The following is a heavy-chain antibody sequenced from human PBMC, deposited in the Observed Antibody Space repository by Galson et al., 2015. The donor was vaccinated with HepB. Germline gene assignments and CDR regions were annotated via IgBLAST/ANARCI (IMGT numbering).Heavy chain of an antibody. D-gene: IGHD6-19*01. J-gene: IGHJ6*02. Sequence: SVKVSCKASGYTFTSYAMHWVRQAPGQRLEWMGWINAGNGNTKYSQKFQGRVTITRDTSASTAYMELSSLRSEDTAVYYCATVDIAVAAVGMDVWGQGTTVTVSS. CDR2: INAGNGNT. CDR3: ATVDIAVAAVGMDV. CDR1: GYTFTSYA. V-gene: IGHV1-3*01.